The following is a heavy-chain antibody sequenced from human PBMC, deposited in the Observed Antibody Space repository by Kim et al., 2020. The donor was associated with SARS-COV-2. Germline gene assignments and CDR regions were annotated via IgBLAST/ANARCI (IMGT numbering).Heavy chain of an antibody. V-gene: IGHV1-3*01. CDR3: ARDHGILTGYYNRRHHNWFDP. CDR2: INAGNGNT. Sequence: ASVKVSCKASGYTFTSYAMHWVRQAPGQRLEWMGWINAGNGNTKYSQKFQGRVTITRDTSASTAYMELSSLRSEDTAVYYCARDHGILTGYYNRRHHNWFDPWGQGTLVTVSS. J-gene: IGHJ5*02. D-gene: IGHD3-9*01. CDR1: GYTFTSYA.